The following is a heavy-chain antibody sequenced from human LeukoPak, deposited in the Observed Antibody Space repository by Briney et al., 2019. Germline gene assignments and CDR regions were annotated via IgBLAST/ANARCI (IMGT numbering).Heavy chain of an antibody. D-gene: IGHD2-15*01. J-gene: IGHJ4*02. CDR3: AGSTLGYCSGGSCYYFDY. CDR2: IYHSGST. Sequence: PSGTLSLTCAVSGGAISSSNWWSWVRQPPGKGLEWIGEIYHSGSTNYNPSLKSRVTISVDKSKNQFSLKLSSVTAADTAVYYCAGSTLGYCSGGSCYYFDYWGQGTLVTVSS. V-gene: IGHV4-4*02. CDR1: GGAISSSNW.